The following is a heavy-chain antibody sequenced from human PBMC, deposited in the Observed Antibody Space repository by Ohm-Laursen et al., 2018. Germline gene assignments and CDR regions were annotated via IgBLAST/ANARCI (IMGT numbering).Heavy chain of an antibody. CDR1: GFTFSDYW. Sequence: SLRLSCSASGFTFSDYWMHWVRQAPGKGLVWVSRISSDESSTGYADSVKGRFTISRDNAKNSLYLQMNSLRAEDTAIYYCARDPIDNNGYNPDYWGQGTLVTVSS. CDR3: ARDPIDNNGYNPDY. CDR2: ISSDESST. J-gene: IGHJ4*02. V-gene: IGHV3-74*01. D-gene: IGHD1-14*01.